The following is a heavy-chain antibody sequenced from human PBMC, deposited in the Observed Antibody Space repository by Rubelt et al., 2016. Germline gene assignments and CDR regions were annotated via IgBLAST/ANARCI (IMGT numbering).Heavy chain of an antibody. Sequence: QVQLQESGPGLVKPSETLSLTCTVSGGSVSSGSYYWSWVRQPPGKGLEWIGYMYYSGNTNYNSSLKSRVTISVDTSKNQFSLKLSSVTAADTAVYYCARGSTSRYDSSGYYWYRNVLDYWGQGTLVTVSS. J-gene: IGHJ4*02. CDR1: GGSVSSGSYY. D-gene: IGHD3-22*01. V-gene: IGHV4-61*01. CDR2: MYYSGNT. CDR3: ARGSTSRYDSSGYYWYRNVLDY.